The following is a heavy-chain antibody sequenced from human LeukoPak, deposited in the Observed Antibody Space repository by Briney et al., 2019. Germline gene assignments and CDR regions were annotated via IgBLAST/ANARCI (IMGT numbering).Heavy chain of an antibody. CDR2: IYSGGST. CDR3: AAVAGTFYFDY. Sequence: GGSLRLSCAASGFTFSHYSMNWVRQAPGKGLEWVSVIYSGGSTNYADSVKGRFTISRDNSKNTLYLQMNSLRAEDTAVYYCAAVAGTFYFDYWGQGTLVTVSS. CDR1: GFTFSHYS. J-gene: IGHJ4*02. V-gene: IGHV3-66*01. D-gene: IGHD6-19*01.